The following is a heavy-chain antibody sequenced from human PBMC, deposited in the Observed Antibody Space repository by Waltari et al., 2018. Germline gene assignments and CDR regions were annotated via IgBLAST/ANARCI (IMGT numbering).Heavy chain of an antibody. D-gene: IGHD4-17*01. J-gene: IGHJ2*01. CDR2: ISGSGGST. CDR3: ARDGDRFYGYFDL. CDR1: GFTFSSYA. V-gene: IGHV3-23*01. Sequence: EVQLLESGGGLVQPGGSLRLSCAASGFTFSSYAMSWVRQAPGKGLEWVSAISGSGGSTYDADSVRGRFTISRDNSKNTLYLQMNSLRAEDTAVYYCARDGDRFYGYFDLWGRGTLVTVSS.